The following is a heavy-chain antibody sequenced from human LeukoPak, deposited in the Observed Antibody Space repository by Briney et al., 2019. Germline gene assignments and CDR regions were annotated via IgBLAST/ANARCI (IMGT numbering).Heavy chain of an antibody. CDR3: ARGLHYDSSGYYSQGY. V-gene: IGHV4-31*03. CDR2: IYYSGST. CDR1: GGSISSGGYY. D-gene: IGHD3-22*01. J-gene: IGHJ4*02. Sequence: SQTLSLTCTVSGGSISSGGYYWSWIRQHPGTGLEWIGYIYYSGSTYYNPSLKSRVTISVGTSKNQFSLKLSSVTAADTAVYYCARGLHYDSSGYYSQGYWGQGTLVTVSS.